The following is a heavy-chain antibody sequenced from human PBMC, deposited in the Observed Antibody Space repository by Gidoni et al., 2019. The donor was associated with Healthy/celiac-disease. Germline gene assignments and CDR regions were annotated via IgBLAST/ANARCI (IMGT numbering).Heavy chain of an antibody. CDR2: IIPSFGTA. CDR3: ARGLGCSGGSCYARWFDP. CDR1: GGTSSSYA. D-gene: IGHD2-15*01. V-gene: IGHV1-69*01. Sequence: QVQLVQPGADVKTPGSSVNVSSKASGGTSSSYAISWVRQAPGQGLEWMGGIIPSFGTANYAQKFQGRVTITADESTSTAYMELSSLRSEDTAVYYCARGLGCSGGSCYARWFDPWGQGTLVTVSS. J-gene: IGHJ5*02.